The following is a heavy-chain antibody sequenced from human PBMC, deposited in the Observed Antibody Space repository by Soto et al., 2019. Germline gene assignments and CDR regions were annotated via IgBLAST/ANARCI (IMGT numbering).Heavy chain of an antibody. D-gene: IGHD1-26*01. V-gene: IGHV4-59*08. J-gene: IGHJ6*04. Sequence: SETLSLTCTVSGGSISSYYWSWIRQPPGKGLEWIGYIYYSGSTNYNPSLKSRVTISDDTSTNQFSLTLSSVTAADTAVYYCASGGWEREGYVMDCWGKGTTVTVSS. CDR1: GGSISSYY. CDR3: ASGGWEREGYVMDC. CDR2: IYYSGST.